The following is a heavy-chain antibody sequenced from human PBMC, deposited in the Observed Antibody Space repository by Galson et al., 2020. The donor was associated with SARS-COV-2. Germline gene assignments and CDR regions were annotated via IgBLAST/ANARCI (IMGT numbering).Heavy chain of an antibody. D-gene: IGHD6-13*01. CDR3: ARDLSIAAAGINYGMDV. CDR1: GYTFTGYY. CDR2: INPHSGGT. V-gene: IGHV1-2*04. J-gene: IGHJ6*02. Sequence: ASVKVSCKASGYTFTGYYIHWVRRAPGQGLEWMGWINPHSGGTNYAQNFQGWVTMTRDTSISTAYMELSRLTSDDTAVYYCARDLSIAAAGINYGMDVWGQGTTVTVSS.